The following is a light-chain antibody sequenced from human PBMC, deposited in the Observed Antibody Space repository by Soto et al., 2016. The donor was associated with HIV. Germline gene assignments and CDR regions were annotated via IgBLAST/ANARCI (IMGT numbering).Light chain of an antibody. CDR1: NIGSKS. J-gene: IGLJ2*01. CDR3: QVWDSSSDHVV. CDR2: DYS. Sequence: SYELTQPPSVSVAPGKTARITCGGNNIGSKSVHWYQQKPGQAPVLVVYDYSDRPSGIPERFSGSNSGNTATLTISRVEAGDEADYYCQVWDSSSDHVVFGGGTKLTVL. V-gene: IGLV3-21*03.